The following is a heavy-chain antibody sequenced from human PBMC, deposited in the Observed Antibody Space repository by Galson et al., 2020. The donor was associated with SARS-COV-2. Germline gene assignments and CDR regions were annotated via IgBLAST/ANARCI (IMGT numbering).Heavy chain of an antibody. Sequence: YYNPSLKSRVTISVDTSKNQFSLKLSSVTAADTAVYYCERVSGTIFGVVIIPGFMDVWGQGTTVTVSS. D-gene: IGHD3-3*01. J-gene: IGHJ6*02. CDR3: ERVSGTIFGVVIIPGFMDV. V-gene: IGHV4-59*01.